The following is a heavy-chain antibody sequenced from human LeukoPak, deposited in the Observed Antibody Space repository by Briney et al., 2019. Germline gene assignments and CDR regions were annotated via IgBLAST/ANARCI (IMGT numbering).Heavy chain of an antibody. J-gene: IGHJ4*02. Sequence: SDTLSLTCNVSGRSISSHYWTWLRQPAGKGLEWIGRMSSSWSTNYKPSLTSRVTMSVDTAKNQFSLNLNSVTVADTAIYYCARELVGARGLDYWGQGTLVTVSS. CDR1: GRSISSHY. V-gene: IGHV4-4*07. CDR2: MSSSWST. D-gene: IGHD1-26*01. CDR3: ARELVGARGLDY.